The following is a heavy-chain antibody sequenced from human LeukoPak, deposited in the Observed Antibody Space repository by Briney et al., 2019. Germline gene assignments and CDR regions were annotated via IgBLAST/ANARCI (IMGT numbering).Heavy chain of an antibody. CDR3: ARENRGGTSISSHIYYFDY. Sequence: VASVKVSCKTSEYTFTGYYIHWVRQAPGQGLEWMAWINPNSGGTNFAQKFQGRVTMTRDTSISTAYMELSRLRPDDTAVYYCARENRGGTSISSHIYYFDYWGQGTLVTVSS. CDR2: INPNSGGT. CDR1: EYTFTGYY. J-gene: IGHJ4*02. D-gene: IGHD1-14*01. V-gene: IGHV1-2*02.